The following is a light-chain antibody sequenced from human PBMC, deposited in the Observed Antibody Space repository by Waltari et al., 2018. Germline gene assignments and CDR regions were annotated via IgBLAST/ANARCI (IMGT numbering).Light chain of an antibody. J-gene: IGKJ2*01. CDR2: WAS. CDR3: QQYYTTPPYT. V-gene: IGKV4-1*01. CDR1: QNLLYSSNNKNY. Sequence: DIVMTQSPDSLAVSLGERATINCKSSQNLLYSSNNKNYLTCYQQKPGQPPKLLIYWASTLEFAVPHRFSGSASETDFTLTSSSLQAEDVAVYYCQQYYTTPPYTFGQGTKLEIK.